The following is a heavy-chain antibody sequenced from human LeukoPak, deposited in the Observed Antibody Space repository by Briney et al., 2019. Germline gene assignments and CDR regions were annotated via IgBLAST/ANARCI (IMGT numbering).Heavy chain of an antibody. CDR3: ASDKGYSNNYFDY. CDR1: GGSVSNSGYY. V-gene: IGHV4-39*02. CDR2: IYYNGSS. D-gene: IGHD6-13*01. J-gene: IGHJ4*02. Sequence: SETLSLTCTVSGGSVSNSGYYWSWIRQHPGKGLEWIGNIYYNGSSYYNPSLKSRLSISVDTSKNQFSLKLSSMTAADTAVYYCASDKGYSNNYFDYWGQGTLVTVSS.